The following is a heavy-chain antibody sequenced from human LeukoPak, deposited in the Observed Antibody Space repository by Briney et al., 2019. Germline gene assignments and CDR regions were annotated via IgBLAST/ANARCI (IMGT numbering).Heavy chain of an antibody. V-gene: IGHV4-39*01. Sequence: SETLSLTCTVSGGSFSSDTKYWCWIRQPPGKGLEWIGSIYYSGSTYYNPSLKRRVTISVDTSKNEFSLKLSSVTAADTAVYSCARNYSAQPESWTKNHQLALRYKPVDSWGQGTLVTVSS. J-gene: IGHJ5*01. CDR2: IYYSGST. CDR3: ARNYSAQPESWTKNHQLALRYKPVDS. CDR1: GGSFSSDTKY. D-gene: IGHD1-14*01.